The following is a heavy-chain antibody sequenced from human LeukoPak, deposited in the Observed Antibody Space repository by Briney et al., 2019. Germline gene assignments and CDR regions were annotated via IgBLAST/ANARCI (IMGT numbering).Heavy chain of an antibody. CDR1: EFTFSDYY. Sequence: GSLRLSCAASEFTFSDYYMSWIRQPPGKGLEWIGEINHSGSTNYNPSLKSRVTISVDTSKNQFSLKLSSVTAADTAVYYCARLPHRRNYYGSGRGLDYWGQGTLVTVSS. D-gene: IGHD3-10*01. J-gene: IGHJ4*02. V-gene: IGHV4-34*01. CDR3: ARLPHRRNYYGSGRGLDY. CDR2: INHSGST.